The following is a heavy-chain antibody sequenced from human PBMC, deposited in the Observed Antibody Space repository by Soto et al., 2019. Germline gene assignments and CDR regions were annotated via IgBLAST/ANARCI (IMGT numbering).Heavy chain of an antibody. Sequence: QVQLQQWGAGLLKPSETLSLTCAVYGGSFSGYYWSWIRQPPGKGLEWIGEINHSGSTNYNPSLKSRVTISGDTSKNQFSLKLSSVTAADTAVYYCASLSPDRYGMDVWGQGTTVTVSS. CDR2: INHSGST. CDR3: ASLSPDRYGMDV. V-gene: IGHV4-34*01. J-gene: IGHJ6*02. CDR1: GGSFSGYY.